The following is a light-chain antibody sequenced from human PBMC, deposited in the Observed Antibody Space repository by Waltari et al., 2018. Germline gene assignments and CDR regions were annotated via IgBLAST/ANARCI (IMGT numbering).Light chain of an antibody. CDR1: AFPKKY. V-gene: IGLV3-10*01. Sequence: SYELTQPPSVSVSPGQTARITCSGVAFPKKYIYWYQQKSGQAPVLVIYEDRKRPSGIPQRFYGSSSGTTATLTISGAQVEDEADYHCYSTDSSGNHRVFGGGTKLIVL. CDR2: EDR. J-gene: IGLJ2*01. CDR3: YSTDSSGNHRV.